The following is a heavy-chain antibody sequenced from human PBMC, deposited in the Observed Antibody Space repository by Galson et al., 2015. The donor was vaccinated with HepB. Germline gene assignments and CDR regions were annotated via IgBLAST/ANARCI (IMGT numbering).Heavy chain of an antibody. CDR2: IGTAGDP. J-gene: IGHJ3*02. CDR3: ARGKAADGAFDI. Sequence: SLRLSCAASGFTFSSYSMNWVRQATGKGLEWVSAIGTAGDPYYPGSVKGRFTISRENAKNSLYLQMNSLRAGDTAVYYCARGKAADGAFDIWGQGTMVTVSS. CDR1: GFTFSSYS. V-gene: IGHV3-13*05. D-gene: IGHD3-10*01.